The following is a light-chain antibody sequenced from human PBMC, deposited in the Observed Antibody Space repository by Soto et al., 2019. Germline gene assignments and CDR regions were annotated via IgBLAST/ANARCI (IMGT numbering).Light chain of an antibody. CDR3: QQLNSYSYT. CDR1: QGISSY. V-gene: IGKV1-9*01. CDR2: AAS. Sequence: DIQLTQSPSFLSASVGDRVTITCRASQGISSYLAWYQQKPGKAPKLLIYAASTLQSGVPSRFSGSVSGTEFTLTISSLQPEDFATYYCQQLNSYSYTFGQGTKLEIK. J-gene: IGKJ2*01.